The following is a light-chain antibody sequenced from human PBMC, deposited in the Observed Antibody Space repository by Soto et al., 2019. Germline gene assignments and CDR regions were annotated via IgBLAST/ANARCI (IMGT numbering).Light chain of an antibody. CDR1: QSITTK. J-gene: IGKJ2*01. V-gene: IGKV3-15*01. Sequence: MTQSPATLSVSPGERATLSCRARQSITTKLAWYQQKPGQAPRLFLYDASTRATGIPVRFSGSGSGTEFTLTISSLQSEDVAVYYCQQYNNWPPYTFGQGTKLEIK. CDR2: DAS. CDR3: QQYNNWPPYT.